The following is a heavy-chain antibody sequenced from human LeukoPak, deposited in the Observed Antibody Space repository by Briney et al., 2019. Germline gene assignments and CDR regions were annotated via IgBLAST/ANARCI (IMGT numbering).Heavy chain of an antibody. CDR2: ISYTGNT. V-gene: IGHV4-34*01. D-gene: IGHD1-1*01. J-gene: IGHJ3*02. Sequence: PSETLSLTCAVYGASLSGYYWIWIRQPPGRGLEWIGEISYTGNTNYNPSLKSRVTISMDTSRNQFSLKLSSVTAADTAVFYCARGPRQTGRERPYGFDIWGQGTMVTVSS. CDR1: GASLSGYY. CDR3: ARGPRQTGRERPYGFDI.